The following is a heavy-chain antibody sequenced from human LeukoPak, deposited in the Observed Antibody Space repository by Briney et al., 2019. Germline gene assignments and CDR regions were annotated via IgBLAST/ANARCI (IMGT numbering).Heavy chain of an antibody. V-gene: IGHV5-51*01. D-gene: IGHD2-21*02. J-gene: IGHJ4*02. CDR1: GYSFTNYW. CDR3: AILLKTAAVVTAPFDY. CDR2: IYPGDSDT. Sequence: GESLKISCKGSGYSFTNYWIGWVRQMPGKGLEWMGIIYPGDSDTRYSPSFQGQVTISADKSISTAYLQWSSLKASDTAMYYCAILLKTAAVVTAPFDYWGQGTLVTVSS.